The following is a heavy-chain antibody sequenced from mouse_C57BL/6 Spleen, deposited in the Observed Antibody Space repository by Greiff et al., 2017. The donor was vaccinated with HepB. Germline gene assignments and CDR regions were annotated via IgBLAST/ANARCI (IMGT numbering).Heavy chain of an antibody. CDR2: IRLKSDNYAT. Sequence: EVMLVESGGGLVQPGGSMKLSCVASGFTFSNYWMNWVRQSPEKGLEWVAQIRLKSDNYATHYAESVKGRFTISRDDSKSSVYLQMNNLRAEDTGIYYCTGQLWLYFDYWGQGTTLTVSS. D-gene: IGHD1-1*02. V-gene: IGHV6-3*01. J-gene: IGHJ2*01. CDR3: TGQLWLYFDY. CDR1: GFTFSNYW.